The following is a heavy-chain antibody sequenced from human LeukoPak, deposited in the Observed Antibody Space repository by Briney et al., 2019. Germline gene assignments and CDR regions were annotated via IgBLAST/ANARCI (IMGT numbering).Heavy chain of an antibody. CDR3: ATPKVGARNFDY. D-gene: IGHD1-26*01. V-gene: IGHV1-46*01. J-gene: IGHJ4*02. Sequence: ASVKVSCKASRGTFSSYAISWVRQAPGQGLEWMGIINPSGGSTSYAQKFQGRVTMTEDTSTDTAYMELSSLRSEDTAVYYCATPKVGARNFDYWGQGTLVTVSS. CDR2: INPSGGST. CDR1: RGTFSSYA.